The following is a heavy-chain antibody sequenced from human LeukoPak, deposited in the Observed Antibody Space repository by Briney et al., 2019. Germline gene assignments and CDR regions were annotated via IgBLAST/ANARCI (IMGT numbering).Heavy chain of an antibody. CDR3: VRQSNNEQLVFELPVY. J-gene: IGHJ4*02. Sequence: PSETLSLTCTVSGGSISSTRYYWGWIRQPPGKGLQWIGSIYYSGSTYYNPSLKSRLTISVDTSKNQFSLKLSSVTAADTAVYYCVRQSNNEQLVFELPVYWGQGTLVTVSS. V-gene: IGHV4-39*01. CDR1: GGSISSTRYY. CDR2: IYYSGST. D-gene: IGHD6-13*01.